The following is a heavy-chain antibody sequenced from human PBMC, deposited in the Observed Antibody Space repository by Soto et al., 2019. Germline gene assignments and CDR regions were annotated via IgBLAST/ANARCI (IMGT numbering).Heavy chain of an antibody. J-gene: IGHJ4*02. CDR2: IHHSGPT. CDR3: ARGGITAVRNYYFDH. CDR1: GDSISSSEW. V-gene: IGHV4-4*02. D-gene: IGHD1-20*01. Sequence: QVQLQESGPGLVKPSGTLSLNCKVSGDSISSSEWWSWVRQPPGKGVEWIAEIHHSGPTNYNPSLQSRVTITVDKSKNQISLRLSTVTAADTAVYYCARGGITAVRNYYFDHWGQGTLVTVSS.